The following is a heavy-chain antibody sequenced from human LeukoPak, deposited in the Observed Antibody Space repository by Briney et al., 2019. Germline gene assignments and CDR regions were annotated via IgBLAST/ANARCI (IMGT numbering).Heavy chain of an antibody. J-gene: IGHJ5*02. CDR3: AISSYYRVWFDP. CDR1: GTSISGSDR. V-gene: IGHV4-4*02. D-gene: IGHD6-6*01. CDR2: IYHNGNT. Sequence: TSETLSLTCVVSGTSISGSDRWSWVRQPPGKGLEWIGEIYHNGNTNYNPSLKSRVTISVDKSKNQFSLMLTSVTAADTAVYYCAISSYYRVWFDPWGQGTLVTVSS.